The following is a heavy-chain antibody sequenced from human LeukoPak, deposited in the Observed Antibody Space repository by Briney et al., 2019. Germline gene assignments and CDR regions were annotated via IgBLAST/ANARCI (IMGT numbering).Heavy chain of an antibody. CDR1: GGSISSYY. CDR2: IYYSGST. J-gene: IGHJ6*03. D-gene: IGHD5-24*01. V-gene: IGHV4-59*01. Sequence: PSETLSLTCTLSGGSISSYYWSWIRQPPGKGLEWIGYIYYSGSTNYNPSLKSRVTISVDTSKKQFSLKLSSVTAADTAVYYCARVMASAPYYYYYYMDVWGKGTTVTISS. CDR3: ARVMASAPYYYYYYMDV.